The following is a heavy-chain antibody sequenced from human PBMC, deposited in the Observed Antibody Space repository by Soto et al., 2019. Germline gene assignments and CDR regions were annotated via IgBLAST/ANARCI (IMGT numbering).Heavy chain of an antibody. J-gene: IGHJ4*02. CDR1: GGTFSSYT. V-gene: IGHV1-69*02. CDR3: ASVGYQVENY. D-gene: IGHD3-16*02. CDR2: IIPILGIA. Sequence: QVQLVQSGAEVKKPGSSVKVSCKASGGTFSSYTISWVRQAPGQGLEWMGRIIPILGIANYAQKFQGRVTSTADKSTSTAYMELSSLRAEDAAVYYFASVGYQVENYWGQGALVSVSS.